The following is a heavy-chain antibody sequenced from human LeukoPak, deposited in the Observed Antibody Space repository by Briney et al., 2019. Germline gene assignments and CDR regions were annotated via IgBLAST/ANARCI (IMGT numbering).Heavy chain of an antibody. V-gene: IGHV1-18*01. CDR1: GYTFTSSA. D-gene: IGHD5-12*01. J-gene: IGHJ4*02. Sequence: ASVKVSCKASGYTFTSSALNWVRQAPGQGLEWMGWISASNGNTNYAQKLQGRVTMTTETSTSTAYMELRSLRSDDTAVYYCARALSRGYSGYDYGLGYWGQGTLVTVSS. CDR2: ISASNGNT. CDR3: ARALSRGYSGYDYGLGY.